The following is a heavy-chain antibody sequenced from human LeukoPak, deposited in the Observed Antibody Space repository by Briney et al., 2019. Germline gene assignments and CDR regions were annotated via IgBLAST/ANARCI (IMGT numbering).Heavy chain of an antibody. CDR3: AKCPGLRIDAFDI. D-gene: IGHD4-17*01. CDR1: GFIFSNYW. V-gene: IGHV3-7*01. J-gene: IGHJ3*02. Sequence: GGSLRLSCEATGFIFSNYWMAWIRQAPGKGLEWVANIKEDGTDKNYVDSMRGRFTISRDNAKNSLYLQMNSLRVEDTAVYYCAKCPGLRIDAFDIWGQGTMVTVSS. CDR2: IKEDGTDK.